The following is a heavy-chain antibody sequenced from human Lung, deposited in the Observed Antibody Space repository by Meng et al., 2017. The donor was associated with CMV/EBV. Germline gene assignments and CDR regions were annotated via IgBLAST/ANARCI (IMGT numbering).Heavy chain of an antibody. J-gene: IGHJ4*02. CDR2: IQPNTGVT. CDR1: GYTFTGHF. Sequence: SVKVSCKASGYTFTGHFMHWVRQARGQGLEWMGWIQPNTGVTNYARNFQGRVTMTRDTSISTVYMELGGLRSDDTAMYYCARDDNWGPDYWGQGTLVTFSS. CDR3: ARDDNWGPDY. D-gene: IGHD7-27*01. V-gene: IGHV1-2*02.